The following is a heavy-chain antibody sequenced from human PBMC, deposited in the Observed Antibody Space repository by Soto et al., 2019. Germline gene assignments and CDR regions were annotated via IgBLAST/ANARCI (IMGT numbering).Heavy chain of an antibody. D-gene: IGHD3-3*01. CDR1: GFTFSSYG. V-gene: IGHV3-30*18. CDR2: ISYDGSNK. Sequence: QVQLVESGGGVVQPGRFLRLSCAASGFTFSSYGMHWVRQAPGKGLEWVAVISYDGSNKYYADSVKGRFTISRDNSKNTLYLQMNSLRAEDTAVYYCAKGDHFGVVIISRVWGQGTLVTVSS. CDR3: AKGDHFGVVIISRV. J-gene: IGHJ4*02.